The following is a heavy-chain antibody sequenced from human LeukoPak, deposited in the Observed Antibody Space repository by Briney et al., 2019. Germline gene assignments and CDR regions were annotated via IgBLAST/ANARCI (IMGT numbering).Heavy chain of an antibody. J-gene: IGHJ4*02. CDR3: AREYYSDSSGSDY. Sequence: PGGSLRLSCAASGFTFRDYYMSWIRQAPGKGLEWVSYISSSGSYTKKADSVEGRFTISRDNAKNSLYLQMNSLRAEDTAVYYCAREYYSDSSGSDYWGQGTLVTVSS. CDR2: ISSSGSYT. V-gene: IGHV3-11*05. D-gene: IGHD3-22*01. CDR1: GFTFRDYY.